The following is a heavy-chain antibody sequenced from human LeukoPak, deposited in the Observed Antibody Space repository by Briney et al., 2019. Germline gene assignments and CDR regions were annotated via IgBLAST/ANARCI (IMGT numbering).Heavy chain of an antibody. CDR1: GFTFSSYS. V-gene: IGHV3-21*01. Sequence: PGGSLRLSCAASGFTFSSYSMNWVRQAPGKGLEWVSSISSSSSYIYYADSLKGRFTISRDNAKNSLYLQMNSLRAEDTAVYYCARDIKRWLQSRAFDIWGQGTMVTVSS. J-gene: IGHJ3*02. CDR2: ISSSSSYI. CDR3: ARDIKRWLQSRAFDI. D-gene: IGHD5-24*01.